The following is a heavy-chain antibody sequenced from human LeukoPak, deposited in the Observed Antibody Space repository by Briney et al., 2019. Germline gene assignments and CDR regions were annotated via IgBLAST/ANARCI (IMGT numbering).Heavy chain of an antibody. J-gene: IGHJ4*02. CDR3: ARVQSYAYGFDY. V-gene: IGHV4-38-2*02. D-gene: IGHD2-2*01. CDR2: IHHSGST. CDR1: GYSISSGYY. Sequence: PSETLSLTCTVSGYSISSGYYWGWILQPPGKGLEWIGSIHHSGSTYYNPALKNRVTISVDTSKKQFSLTLRSVTAADTAVYYCARVQSYAYGFDYWGQGTLVTVSS.